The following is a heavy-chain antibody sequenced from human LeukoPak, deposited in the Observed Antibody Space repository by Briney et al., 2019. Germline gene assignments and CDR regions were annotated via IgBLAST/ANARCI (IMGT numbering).Heavy chain of an antibody. V-gene: IGHV3-30-3*01. Sequence: GGSLRLSCAASGFTFSSYAMHWVRQAPGKGLEWVAVISYDGSNKYNADSVKGRFTISRDNSKNTLYLQMNSLRAEDTAVYYCARDRFGYGDYDDAFDIWGQGTMVTVSS. CDR1: GFTFSSYA. CDR3: ARDRFGYGDYDDAFDI. D-gene: IGHD4-17*01. J-gene: IGHJ3*02. CDR2: ISYDGSNK.